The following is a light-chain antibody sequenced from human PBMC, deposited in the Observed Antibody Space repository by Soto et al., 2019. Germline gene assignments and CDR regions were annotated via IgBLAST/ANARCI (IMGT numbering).Light chain of an antibody. V-gene: IGLV2-11*01. Sequence: SVLTQPRSVSGSPGQSVTISCTGTSNYVSWYQHHPGKAPKLMIYDVSKRPSGVPDRFSGSKSGNTASLTISGLQAEDEADYYCCSYAGPYTGVFGGGTKLTVL. CDR1: SNY. J-gene: IGLJ2*01. CDR3: CSYAGPYTGV. CDR2: DVS.